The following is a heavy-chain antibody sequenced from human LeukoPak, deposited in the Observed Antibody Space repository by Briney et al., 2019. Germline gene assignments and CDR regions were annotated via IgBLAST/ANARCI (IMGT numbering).Heavy chain of an antibody. J-gene: IGHJ4*02. CDR3: ARVYPPLQIAVAGSGFDY. CDR2: IIPIFGTA. CDR1: GGTFSSYA. V-gene: IGHV1-69*13. Sequence: SVKVSCKASGGTFSSYAISWVRQAPGQGLEWVGGIIPIFGTANYAQKFQGRVTITADESTSTAYMELSSLRSEDTAVYYCARVYPPLQIAVAGSGFDYWGQGTLVTVSS. D-gene: IGHD6-19*01.